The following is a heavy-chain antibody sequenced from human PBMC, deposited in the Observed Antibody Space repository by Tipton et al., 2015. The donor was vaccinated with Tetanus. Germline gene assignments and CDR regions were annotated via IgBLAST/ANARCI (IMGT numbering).Heavy chain of an antibody. CDR1: GGSMSAGGHY. J-gene: IGHJ4*02. Sequence: TLSLTCIVSGGSMSAGGHYGAWIRQSPGKGLKWIGSISYSGRTYYSPSLKSRVTMSVDTSKKDFSVRLGSVTAADTAVYYCARLREIVSRSGWAFDYWGQGIVVTVSS. CDR3: ARLREIVSRSGWAFDY. D-gene: IGHD5/OR15-5a*01. CDR2: ISYSGRT. V-gene: IGHV4-39*02.